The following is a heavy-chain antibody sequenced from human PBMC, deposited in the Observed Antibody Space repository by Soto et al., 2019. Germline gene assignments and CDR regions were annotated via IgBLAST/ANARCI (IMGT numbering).Heavy chain of an antibody. Sequence: GGSLRLSCAASGFTFSNFAMSWVRQAPRKGLEWVSAISGSGTSTYDADSVKGRFSISRDNSKNTLYLQMNSLRAEDTAVYYCAKDRKSGSGWYWDYWGQGTLVTVSS. CDR1: GFTFSNFA. J-gene: IGHJ4*02. CDR3: AKDRKSGSGWYWDY. D-gene: IGHD6-19*01. CDR2: ISGSGTST. V-gene: IGHV3-23*01.